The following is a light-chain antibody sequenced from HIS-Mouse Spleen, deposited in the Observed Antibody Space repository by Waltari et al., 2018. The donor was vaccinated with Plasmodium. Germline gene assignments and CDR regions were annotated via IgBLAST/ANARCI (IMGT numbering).Light chain of an antibody. Sequence: SYELPQPPSVSVSPGQTARITCSGDAFPKTYAYWYKQKSGQAPVLVTYEDSKRPSGIPERVSGSSSGTMATLTISGAQVEDEADYYCYSTDSSGNHRVFGGGTKLTVL. V-gene: IGLV3-10*01. CDR3: YSTDSSGNHRV. CDR1: AFPKTY. J-gene: IGLJ3*02. CDR2: EDS.